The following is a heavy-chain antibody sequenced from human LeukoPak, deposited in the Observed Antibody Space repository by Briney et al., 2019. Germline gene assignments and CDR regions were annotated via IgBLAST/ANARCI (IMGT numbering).Heavy chain of an antibody. V-gene: IGHV3-23*01. D-gene: IGHD3-10*01. CDR3: ANSHPERVRGVIRDY. J-gene: IGHJ4*02. Sequence: GGSLRLSCAVSGFSLSSYGMSWVRQAPGKGLEWVSAISGSGGSTYYADSVKGRFTISRDNSKNTLYLQMNSLRAEDTAVYYCANSHPERVRGVIRDYWGQGTLVTVSS. CDR1: GFSLSSYG. CDR2: ISGSGGST.